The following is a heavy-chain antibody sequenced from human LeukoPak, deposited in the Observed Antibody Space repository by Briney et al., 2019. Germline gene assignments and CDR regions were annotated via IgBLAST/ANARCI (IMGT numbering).Heavy chain of an antibody. J-gene: IGHJ4*02. CDR1: GGTFSSYA. D-gene: IGHD4-11*01. CDR3: ARDAFYSRYFDC. CDR2: IIPIFGTA. Sequence: ASVKVSCKASGGTFSSYAISWVREAPGQGPEWMGRIIPIFGTANYAQKFQGRVTITTDESTSTAYMELSSLRSEDTAVYYCARDAFYSRYFDCGRQATLVTVSS. V-gene: IGHV1-69*05.